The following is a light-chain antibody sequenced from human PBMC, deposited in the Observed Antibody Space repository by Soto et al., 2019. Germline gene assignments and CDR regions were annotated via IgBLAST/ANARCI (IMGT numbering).Light chain of an antibody. CDR1: QSVLYSSNNKNY. CDR2: WAS. J-gene: IGKJ1*01. Sequence: DIVMTQSPDSLAVSLGERATINCKSSQSVLYSSNNKNYLAWYQQKPGQPPKLLIYWASTRESGVPDRFSGSGSVTDFTLNISRLQAEDVAVYYYQQYYSTPRTFGQGTKLEIK. CDR3: QQYYSTPRT. V-gene: IGKV4-1*01.